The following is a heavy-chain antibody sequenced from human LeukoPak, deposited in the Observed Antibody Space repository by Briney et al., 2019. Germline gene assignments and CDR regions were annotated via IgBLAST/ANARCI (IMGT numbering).Heavy chain of an antibody. CDR3: AKDPHSSSWYYFDS. CDR2: INRSGSTE. Sequence: GESLRLSCAASGFTFRNYDMNWVRQAPGKGLEWVSYINRSGSTEYYADYVKSRFTTSRDNYKNSLYLQMNSLRAEATAVYYCAKDPHSSSWYYFDSWGQGTLVTVSS. J-gene: IGHJ4*02. V-gene: IGHV3-48*03. CDR1: GFTFRNYD. D-gene: IGHD6-13*01.